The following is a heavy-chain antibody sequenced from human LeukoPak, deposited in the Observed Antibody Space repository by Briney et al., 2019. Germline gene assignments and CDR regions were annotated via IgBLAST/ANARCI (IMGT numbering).Heavy chain of an antibody. CDR2: INQDGSKK. D-gene: IGHD1-26*01. CDR3: AKWGPHCVGDYCPALDS. Sequence: HPGGSLRLSCVASRFTFSNYWMSWVRQAPGKGLEWVANINQDGSKKPYADSMKGRFTISRDNAKESLYLQLNSLRADDTAVYYCAKWGPHCVGDYCPALDSWGQGTLVTVSS. V-gene: IGHV3-7*01. J-gene: IGHJ4*02. CDR1: RFTFSNYW.